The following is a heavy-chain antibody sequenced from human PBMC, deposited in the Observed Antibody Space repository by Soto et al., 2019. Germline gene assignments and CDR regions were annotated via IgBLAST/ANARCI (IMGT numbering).Heavy chain of an antibody. J-gene: IGHJ4*02. Sequence: SETLSLTCTVSGVSISNISYCWGWIRQPPGKGLEWIGSIYYSGSTYYNPSLKSRVTISVDTSKNQFSLKLSSVTAADTAVYYCAQSITMVRGVIDYFDYWGLGTGVTVSS. CDR3: AQSITMVRGVIDYFDY. D-gene: IGHD3-10*01. CDR1: GVSISNISYC. CDR2: IYYSGST. V-gene: IGHV4-39*01.